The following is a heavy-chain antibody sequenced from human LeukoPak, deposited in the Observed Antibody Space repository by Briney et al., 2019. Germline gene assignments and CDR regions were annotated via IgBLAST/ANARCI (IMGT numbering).Heavy chain of an antibody. CDR1: GFTFSSYA. J-gene: IGHJ1*01. D-gene: IGHD3-9*01. CDR2: ISYDGSNK. V-gene: IGHV3-30-3*01. Sequence: PGGSLRLSCAASGFTFSSYAMHWVRQAPGKGLEWVAVISYDGSNKYYADSVKGRFTISRDNSKNTLYLQMNSLRAEDTAVYYCARDLRNYDILTGYPRAEYLQHWGQGTLVTVSS. CDR3: ARDLRNYDILTGYPRAEYLQH.